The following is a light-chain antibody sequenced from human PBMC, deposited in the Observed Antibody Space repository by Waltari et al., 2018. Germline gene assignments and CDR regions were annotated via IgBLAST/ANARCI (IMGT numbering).Light chain of an antibody. J-gene: IGLJ3*02. CDR1: GSNIGAGYD. CDR3: QSYDTSLSVV. V-gene: IGLV1-40*01. CDR2: GSS. Sequence: QSVLTQPPSVSGAPGQRVTISCTGSGSNIGAGYDVHWYQQLPRAAPKLLIYGSSTRPLGGPDRFFGSTSGTSASLAITGLQAVDEADYYCQSYDTSLSVVFGGGTKLTVL.